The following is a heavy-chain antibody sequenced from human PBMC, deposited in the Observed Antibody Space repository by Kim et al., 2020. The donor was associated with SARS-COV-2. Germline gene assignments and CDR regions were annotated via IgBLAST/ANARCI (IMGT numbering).Heavy chain of an antibody. CDR2: IYHSGST. Sequence: SETLSLTCAVSGGSISSSNWWSWVRQPPGKGLEWIGEIYHSGSTNYNPSLKSRVTISVDKSKNQFSLKLSSVTAADTAVYYCVGILTGRPPNWFDPWGQGTLVTVSS. CDR3: VGILTGRPPNWFDP. D-gene: IGHD3-9*01. J-gene: IGHJ5*02. V-gene: IGHV4-4*02. CDR1: GGSISSSNW.